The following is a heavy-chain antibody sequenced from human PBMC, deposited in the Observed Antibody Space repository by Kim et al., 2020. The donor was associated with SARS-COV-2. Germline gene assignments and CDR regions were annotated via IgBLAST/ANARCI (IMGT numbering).Heavy chain of an antibody. V-gene: IGHV1-2*02. D-gene: IGHD6-13*01. Sequence: ASVKVSCKASGDRFTDNFLNWVRQAPGQGLEWIGWINPNNGDTAYAQKFQGRVQMTRDKSLNTVYMEMRSLRSDDTALYYCAREGTFVSVSAAGRKGLTRLDPWGQGTQLTVSS. CDR2: INPNNGDT. J-gene: IGHJ5*02. CDR3: AREGTFVSVSAAGRKGLTRLDP. CDR1: GDRFTDNF.